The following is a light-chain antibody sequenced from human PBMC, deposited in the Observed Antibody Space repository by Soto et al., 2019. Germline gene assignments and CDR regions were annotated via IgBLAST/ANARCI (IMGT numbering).Light chain of an antibody. V-gene: IGKV3-20*01. CDR2: GAS. CDR3: QQYGSPLT. Sequence: EIVLTQSPGTLSLSPGERATLSCRASQSVSSSYLAWYQQKPGQTPRLLIYGASNRATGITDRFSGSGSGTDFTLTISRLEPEDFAVYYCQQYGSPLTFGGGTKVEIK. J-gene: IGKJ4*01. CDR1: QSVSSSY.